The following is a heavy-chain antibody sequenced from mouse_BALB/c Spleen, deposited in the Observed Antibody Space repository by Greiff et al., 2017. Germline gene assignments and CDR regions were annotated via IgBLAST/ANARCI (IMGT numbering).Heavy chain of an antibody. D-gene: IGHD2-1*01. Sequence: EVQGVESGPSLVKPSPTLSLTCSVSGDSITSCFWNWIRKFPGNKLEYMGYISYSGSPYYNPSLKSRIPITRDTSKNQYSLQLNSVTTEDTATYYCARRNYGNYGYAMDYWGQGTSVTVSA. CDR1: GDSITSCF. J-gene: IGHJ4*01. CDR3: ARRNYGNYGYAMDY. CDR2: ISYSGSP. V-gene: IGHV3-8*02.